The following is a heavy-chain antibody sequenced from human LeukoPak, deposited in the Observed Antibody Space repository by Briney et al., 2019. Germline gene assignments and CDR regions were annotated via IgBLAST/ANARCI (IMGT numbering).Heavy chain of an antibody. D-gene: IGHD5-18*01. V-gene: IGHV3-53*04. CDR3: ARGGVQLWP. Sequence: PGGSLRLSCAASGFTVGNNYMSWVRQATGKGLEWVSVIYSDGSTYYADSVQGRFTISRHNSKNTLYLQMNSLRADDTAVYYCARGGVQLWPWGQGTLVTVSS. CDR1: GFTVGNNY. CDR2: IYSDGST. J-gene: IGHJ5*02.